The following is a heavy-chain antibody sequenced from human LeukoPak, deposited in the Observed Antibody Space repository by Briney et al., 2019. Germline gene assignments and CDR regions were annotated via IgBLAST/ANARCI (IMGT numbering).Heavy chain of an antibody. D-gene: IGHD6-19*01. CDR2: IYSGGST. Sequence: GGSLRLSCAASGFTVSSNYMSWVRQAPGKGLEWVSVIYSGGSTYYADSVKGRFTISRDNSKNTLYLQMNSLRAEDTAAYYCARGTQVAGYAFDIWGQGTMVTVSS. V-gene: IGHV3-53*01. CDR3: ARGTQVAGYAFDI. J-gene: IGHJ3*02. CDR1: GFTVSSNY.